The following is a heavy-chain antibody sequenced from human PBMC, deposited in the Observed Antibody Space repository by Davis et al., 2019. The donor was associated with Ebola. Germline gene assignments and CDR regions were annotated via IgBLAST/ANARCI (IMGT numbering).Heavy chain of an antibody. CDR1: GGSFTNYY. CDR3: AREHDY. J-gene: IGHJ4*02. CDR2: IYYSGST. Sequence: PSETLSLTCAVYGGSFTNYYWSWIRQPPGKGLEWIGYIYYSGSTNYNPSLKSRVTILVDTSKNQFSLKLSSVTAADTAVYYCAREHDYWGQGTLVTVSS. V-gene: IGHV4-59*01.